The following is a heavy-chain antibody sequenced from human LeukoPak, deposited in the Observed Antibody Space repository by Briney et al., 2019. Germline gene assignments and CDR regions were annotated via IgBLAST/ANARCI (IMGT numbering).Heavy chain of an antibody. CDR2: IYYSGST. CDR1: GGSISSGDYY. D-gene: IGHD3-10*01. CDR3: ARAIRFTINWFDP. V-gene: IGHV4-30-4*08. Sequence: PSETLSLTCTVSGGSISSGDYYWSWIRQPPWKGLEWIGYIYYSGSTYYNPSLKSRVTISVDTSKNQFSLKLSSVTAAETAVYYCARAIRFTINWFDPWGQGTLVTVSS. J-gene: IGHJ5*02.